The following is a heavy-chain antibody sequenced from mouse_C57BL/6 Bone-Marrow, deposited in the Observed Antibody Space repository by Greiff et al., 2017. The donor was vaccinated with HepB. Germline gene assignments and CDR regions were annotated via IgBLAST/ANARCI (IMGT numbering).Heavy chain of an antibody. CDR3: AEDYYGSSPWFAY. Sequence: QVQLQQSGPELVKPGASVKISCKASGYAFSSSWMNWVKQRPGKGLEWIGRIYPGDGDTNYNGKLKGKATLTADKSSSTAYMQLSSLTSEDSAVYFCAEDYYGSSPWFAYWGQGTLVTVSA. CDR2: IYPGDGDT. V-gene: IGHV1-82*01. CDR1: GYAFSSSW. J-gene: IGHJ3*01. D-gene: IGHD1-1*01.